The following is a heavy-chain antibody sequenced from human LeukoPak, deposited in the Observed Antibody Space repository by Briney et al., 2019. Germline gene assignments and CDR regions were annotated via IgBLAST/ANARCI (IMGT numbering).Heavy chain of an antibody. Sequence: SETLSLTCTVSGGSISSGKYFRDYFWGWIRQPPGKGLEWIGHIYSSGTAFYSPSLQSRVTMSVDTSMNRFSLNLNSMTAADTAVYYCATLTWDPSDRPFDYWGQGILVTVSS. D-gene: IGHD1-26*01. V-gene: IGHV4-39*01. CDR1: GGSISSGKYFRDYF. J-gene: IGHJ4*02. CDR2: IYSSGTA. CDR3: ATLTWDPSDRPFDY.